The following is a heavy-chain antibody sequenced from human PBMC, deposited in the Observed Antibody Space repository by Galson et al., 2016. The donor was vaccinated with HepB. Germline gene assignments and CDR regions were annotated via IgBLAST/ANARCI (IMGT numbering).Heavy chain of an antibody. CDR2: IRSKANSYAT. CDR1: GFAFSGSA. J-gene: IGHJ4*02. CDR3: ARGWGAHPRE. Sequence: SLRLSCAASGFAFSGSAMHWVRQASGKGLEWVGRIRSKANSYATAYIASVKGRFTISRDDSKNTAYLQMNSLRAEDTAVYYCARGWGAHPREWGQGTLVTVSS. V-gene: IGHV3-73*01. D-gene: IGHD1-26*01.